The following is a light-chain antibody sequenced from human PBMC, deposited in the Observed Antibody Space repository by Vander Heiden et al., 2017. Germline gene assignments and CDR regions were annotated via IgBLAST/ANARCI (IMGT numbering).Light chain of an antibody. J-gene: IGLJ1*01. Sequence: YVLTQPPSVSVAPGQTAKITCGGSNIGTKSVHWYQQRPGQAPVLVVYDDSDRPSGIPERFSGSNSGSAATLTISGVEAGDEADYFCQVWDSATDHHVFATGTKVTVL. V-gene: IGLV3-21*02. CDR1: NIGTKS. CDR2: DDS. CDR3: QVWDSATDHHV.